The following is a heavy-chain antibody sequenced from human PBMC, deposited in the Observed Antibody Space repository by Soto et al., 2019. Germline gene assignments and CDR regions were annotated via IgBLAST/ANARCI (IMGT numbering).Heavy chain of an antibody. CDR3: TTEFDYYDSSGYYYATDY. CDR1: GVTFSNAW. D-gene: IGHD3-22*01. CDR2: IKSKTDGGTT. V-gene: IGHV3-15*01. J-gene: IGHJ4*02. Sequence: GGSLRLSCASSGVTFSNAWMSWVRQAPGKGLEWVGRIKSKTDGGTTDYAAPVKGRFTISRDDSKDTLYLQMNSLKTEDTAVYYCTTEFDYYDSSGYYYATDYWGQGALVTVSS.